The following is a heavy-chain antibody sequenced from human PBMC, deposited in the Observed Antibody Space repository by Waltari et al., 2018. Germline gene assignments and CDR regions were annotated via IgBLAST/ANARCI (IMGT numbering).Heavy chain of an antibody. CDR2: VHGSGRT. CDR3: ARDRGRGLYLDS. Sequence: QLQLEESSPGLVRPSETLSVTFAVSGDSVTSSYLWNWVRQSPGKGLEWIGQVHGSGRTNYNPSFASRVTVSLDTSNNQVSLKLTSATAADTAVYYCARDRGRGLYLDSWGPGTLVTVSP. V-gene: IGHV4-4*02. J-gene: IGHJ4*02. D-gene: IGHD2-15*01. CDR1: GDSVTSSYL.